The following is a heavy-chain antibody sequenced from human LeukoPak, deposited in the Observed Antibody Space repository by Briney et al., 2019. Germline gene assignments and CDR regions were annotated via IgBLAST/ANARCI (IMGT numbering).Heavy chain of an antibody. J-gene: IGHJ3*02. CDR1: GYTFTGYY. CDR3: ARDPETYSSSSAFDI. D-gene: IGHD6-6*01. Sequence: ASVKVSCKASGYTFTGYYMHWVRQAPGQGLEWMGWINPNSGGTNYAQKFQGRVTMTRDTSISTAYMELSRLRSDDTAVYYCARDPETYSSSSAFDIWGQGTMVTASS. V-gene: IGHV1-2*02. CDR2: INPNSGGT.